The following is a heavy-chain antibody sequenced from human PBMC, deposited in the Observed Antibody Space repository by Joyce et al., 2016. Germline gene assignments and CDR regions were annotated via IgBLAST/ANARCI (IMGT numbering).Heavy chain of an antibody. Sequence: EVQLVQSGAEVKEPGESLKISCMASGYDFPTYWVGWVRHTPGKGLGWRVLIYPAEADTRYRQSLQGHVTLSVDKSSNTVYLQWSGLKASDTAVYYCARHLNWGSGYFDNWGQGTPVTVSS. V-gene: IGHV5-51*01. CDR2: IYPAEADT. CDR1: GYDFPTYW. D-gene: IGHD7-27*01. J-gene: IGHJ4*02. CDR3: ARHLNWGSGYFDN.